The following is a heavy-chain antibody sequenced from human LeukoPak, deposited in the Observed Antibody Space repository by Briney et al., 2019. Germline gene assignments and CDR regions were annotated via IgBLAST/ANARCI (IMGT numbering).Heavy chain of an antibody. D-gene: IGHD2/OR15-2a*01. CDR3: ARDLGDRSRAYFAFDY. CDR2: INHSGST. V-gene: IGHV4-34*01. J-gene: IGHJ4*02. Sequence: SETLSLTCAVYGGSFSGYYWSWIRQPPGKGLEWIGEINHSGSTNYNPSLRSRVTMSVDTSKNQFSLRLSSVTAADTAVYYCARDLGDRSRAYFAFDYWGQGTLVTVSS. CDR1: GGSFSGYY.